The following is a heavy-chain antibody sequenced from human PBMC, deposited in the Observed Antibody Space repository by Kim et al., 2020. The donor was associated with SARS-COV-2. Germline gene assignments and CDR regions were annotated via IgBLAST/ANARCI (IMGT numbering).Heavy chain of an antibody. CDR2: IYYSGST. CDR1: GGSISSSSYY. CDR3: ARDGSLEDIVVVPAAINWYFDL. Sequence: SETLSLTCTVSGGSISSSSYYWGWIRQPPGKGLEWIGSIYYSGSTYYNPSLKSRVTISVDTSKNQFSLKLSSVTAADTAVYYCARDGSLEDIVVVPAAINWYFDLWGRGTLVTVSS. J-gene: IGHJ2*01. V-gene: IGHV4-39*02. D-gene: IGHD2-2*01.